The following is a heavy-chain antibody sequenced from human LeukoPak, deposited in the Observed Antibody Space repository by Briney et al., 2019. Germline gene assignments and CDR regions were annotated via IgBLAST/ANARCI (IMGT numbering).Heavy chain of an antibody. D-gene: IGHD2-2*01. CDR2: IIPIFGTA. CDR1: GGTFSSYA. V-gene: IGHV1-69*13. Sequence: SVKVSCKASGGTFSSYAISWVRQAPGQWLEWMGGIIPIFGTANYAQKFQGRVTITADESTSTAYMELNSLRSEDTAVYYCARGQDQLPLDYWGQGTLVTVSS. J-gene: IGHJ4*02. CDR3: ARGQDQLPLDY.